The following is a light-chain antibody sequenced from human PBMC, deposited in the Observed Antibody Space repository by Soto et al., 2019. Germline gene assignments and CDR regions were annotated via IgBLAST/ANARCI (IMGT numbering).Light chain of an antibody. CDR2: GAS. CDR3: QQYHDWPLT. CDR1: QTVSSH. Sequence: EFVLTQSPGTLSLSPGERATLSCRASQTVSSHLAWYQQNPGQAPRLLIYGASTRATGIPARFSGSGSSTEFTLTISSLQSEDFAVYYCQQYHDWPLTFGGGTKVDIK. V-gene: IGKV3-15*01. J-gene: IGKJ4*01.